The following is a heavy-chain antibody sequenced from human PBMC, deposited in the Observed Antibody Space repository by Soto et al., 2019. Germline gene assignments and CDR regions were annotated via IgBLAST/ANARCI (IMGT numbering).Heavy chain of an antibody. D-gene: IGHD2-8*01. CDR3: ARGMAVGNFDY. V-gene: IGHV3-21*02. J-gene: IGHJ4*02. CDR2: ISSTSVYK. CDR1: GFTFRGYT. Sequence: EVQLVESGGGLVKPGGSLRLSCAASGFTFRGYTVNWVRQAPGKGLEWVSSISSTSVYKYYTDSVTDRFTISRDNARNSLFLQMDRLRAEATGVYYCARGMAVGNFDYWGQGTLVTVSS.